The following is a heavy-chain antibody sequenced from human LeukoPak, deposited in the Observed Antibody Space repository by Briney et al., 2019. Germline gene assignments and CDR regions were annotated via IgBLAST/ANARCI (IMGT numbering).Heavy chain of an antibody. CDR1: GGSISSYY. J-gene: IGHJ4*02. V-gene: IGHV4-59*01. CDR3: ASSGYSYGYLGDFDY. D-gene: IGHD5-18*01. CDR2: IYYSGST. Sequence: SETLSLTCTVSGGSISSYYWSWIRRPPGKGLEWIGYIYYSGSTNYNPSLKSRVTISVDTSKNQFSLKLSSVTDADTAVYYCASSGYSYGYLGDFDYWGQGTLVTVSS.